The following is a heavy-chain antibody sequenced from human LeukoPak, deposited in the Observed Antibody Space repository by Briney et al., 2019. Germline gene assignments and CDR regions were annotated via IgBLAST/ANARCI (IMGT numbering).Heavy chain of an antibody. J-gene: IGHJ6*03. CDR2: IYYSGST. CDR3: ASTHLGYYYYMDV. V-gene: IGHV4-59*01. Sequence: PSETLSLTCTVSGGSISSYYWSWIRQPPGKGLEWIGYIYYSGSTNYNPSLKSRVTISVDTSKNQFSLKLSSVTAADTAVYYCASTHLGYYYYMDVWGKGTTVTVSS. CDR1: GGSISSYY.